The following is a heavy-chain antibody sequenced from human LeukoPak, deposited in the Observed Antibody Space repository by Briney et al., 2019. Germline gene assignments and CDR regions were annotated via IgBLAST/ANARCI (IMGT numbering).Heavy chain of an antibody. CDR1: GDSISRSTYY. CDR2: VYYGRSP. V-gene: IGHV4-39*02. Sequence: SETLSLTCTVSGDSISRSTYYWAWIRQPPGKGLEWIGSVYYGRSPYFNPSLESRAPISVDTSKNHFSLKMSSVTAADTAVYYCARSSGTGTFSYWGQGTLVTVSS. CDR3: ARSSGTGTFSY. D-gene: IGHD6-25*01. J-gene: IGHJ4*02.